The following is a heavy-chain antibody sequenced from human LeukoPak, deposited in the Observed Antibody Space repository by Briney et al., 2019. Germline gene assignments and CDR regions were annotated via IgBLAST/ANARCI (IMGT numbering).Heavy chain of an antibody. Sequence: PGGSLRLSCAASGFTFSSYATSWVRQAPGKGLEWVSAISGSGGSTYYADSVKGRFTISRDNSKNTLYLQMNSLRAEDTAVYYCANLYSSSWYAAHWGQGTLVTVSS. CDR1: GFTFSSYA. D-gene: IGHD6-13*01. CDR3: ANLYSSSWYAAH. V-gene: IGHV3-23*01. CDR2: ISGSGGST. J-gene: IGHJ4*02.